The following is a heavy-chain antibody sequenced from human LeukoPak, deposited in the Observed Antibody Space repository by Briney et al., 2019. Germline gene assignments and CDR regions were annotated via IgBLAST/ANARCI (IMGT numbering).Heavy chain of an antibody. V-gene: IGHV1-8*03. CDR1: VYTFTSSD. CDR3: ARAPSRSFDI. J-gene: IGHJ3*02. CDR2: LNPNSGNT. D-gene: IGHD3-16*02. Sequence: ASVKVSCKSSVYTFTSSDIHGVRQAPGQGLEGMGWLNPNSGNTGYAQKFQGRVTFTSESSTRTAYMEVTRLRSEDTAVYYCARAPSRSFDIWGQGTMVTVSS.